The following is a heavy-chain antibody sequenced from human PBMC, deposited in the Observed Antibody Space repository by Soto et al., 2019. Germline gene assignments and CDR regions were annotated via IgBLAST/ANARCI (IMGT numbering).Heavy chain of an antibody. D-gene: IGHD4-17*01. J-gene: IGHJ5*01. CDR2: MFHSGDT. V-gene: IGHV4-39*01. CDR1: GGSISSGGYC. Sequence: QVQLQESGPGLVKPSETLSLTCTVSGGSISSGGYCWAWIRQPPGKGLEGMGCMFHSGDTYYNPPLRSRHTMHVDTSKRTFSLNMPSVVAADTDAYYCARHRSGHADCDPWCQGTQVPVSS. CDR3: ARHRSGHADCDP.